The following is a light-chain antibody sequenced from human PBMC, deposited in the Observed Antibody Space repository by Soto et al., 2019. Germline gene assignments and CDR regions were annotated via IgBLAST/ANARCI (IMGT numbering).Light chain of an antibody. J-gene: IGKJ1*01. CDR3: QQYNSYSRT. CDR2: KAS. Sequence: DIQMTQSPSTLSVSVGDRVTITCRASHSVNIWLAWFQQKPGKAPKLLIYKASSLDSGVPSRFSGSGSGTDFTLTISSLQPDDFATYYCQQYNSYSRTFGQGTKVEIK. CDR1: HSVNIW. V-gene: IGKV1-5*03.